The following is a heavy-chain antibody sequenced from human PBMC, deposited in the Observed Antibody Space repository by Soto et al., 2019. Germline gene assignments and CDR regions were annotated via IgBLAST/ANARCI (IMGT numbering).Heavy chain of an antibody. CDR3: ARSPSGEVAQDYFDY. V-gene: IGHV3-21*01. Sequence: EVQLVESGGGLVKPGGSLRLSCTASGFTFSSYSMNWVRQAPGKGLEWVSSISSSSSYIYYADSVKGRFTISRDNAKNAQYLQMNCLRAEDTAVYYCARSPSGEVAQDYFDYWGQGTLVTVSS. J-gene: IGHJ4*02. CDR2: ISSSSSYI. CDR1: GFTFSSYS. D-gene: IGHD3-10*01.